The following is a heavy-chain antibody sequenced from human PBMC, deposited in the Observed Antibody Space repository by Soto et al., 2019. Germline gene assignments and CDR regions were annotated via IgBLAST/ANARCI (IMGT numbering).Heavy chain of an antibody. V-gene: IGHV3-30*18. CDR2: ISYDGSNK. D-gene: IGHD3-3*01. Sequence: GGSLRLSCAASGFTFSSYGMHWVRQAPGKGLEWVAVISYDGSNKYYADSVKGRFTISRDNSKNTLYLQMNSLRAEDTAVYYCAKDAEGLEWPSYGMDVWGQGTTVTVSS. CDR3: AKDAEGLEWPSYGMDV. J-gene: IGHJ6*02. CDR1: GFTFSSYG.